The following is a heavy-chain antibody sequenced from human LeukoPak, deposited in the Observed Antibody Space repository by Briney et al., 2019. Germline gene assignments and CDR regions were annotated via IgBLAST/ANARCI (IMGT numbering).Heavy chain of an antibody. CDR2: IYYSGST. J-gene: IGHJ4*02. D-gene: IGHD6-19*01. CDR3: ARELAVAGKGGYDY. V-gene: IGHV4-61*01. CDR1: GGSVSSGSYY. Sequence: SETLSLTCTVSGGSVSSGSYYWSWIRQPPGTGLEWIGYIYYSGSTNYNPSLKSRVTISVDTSKNQFSLKLSSVTAAGTAVYYCARELAVAGKGGYDYWGQGTLVTVSS.